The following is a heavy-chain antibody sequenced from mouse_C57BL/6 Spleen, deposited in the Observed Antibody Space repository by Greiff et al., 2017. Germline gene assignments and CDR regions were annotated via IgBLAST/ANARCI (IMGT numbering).Heavy chain of an antibody. V-gene: IGHV1-55*01. J-gene: IGHJ4*01. CDR1: GYTFTSYW. D-gene: IGHD2-2*01. CDR2: IYPGSGST. Sequence: VQLQQPGAELVKPGASVKMSCKASGYTFTSYWITWVKQRPGQGLEWLGDIYPGSGSTNYNEKFKSKATLTVDTSSSTAYMQLSSLTSEDSAVYYCARFWLNYYAMDYWGQGTSVTVSS. CDR3: ARFWLNYYAMDY.